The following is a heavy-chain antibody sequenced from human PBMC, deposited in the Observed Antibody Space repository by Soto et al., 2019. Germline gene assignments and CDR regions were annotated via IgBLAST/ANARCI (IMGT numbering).Heavy chain of an antibody. CDR3: ARGDYYDRRFDS. J-gene: IGHJ4*02. V-gene: IGHV3-48*03. Sequence: GGSLRLSCAASGFSSIKYEMNWVRQAPGKGLEWVSYISTSGNIIYYADSLKGRFTISRDNAKNSLYLQMNSLRAEDTAVYYCARGDYYDRRFDSWGQGTLVTVSS. CDR1: GFSSIKYE. CDR2: ISTSGNII. D-gene: IGHD3-22*01.